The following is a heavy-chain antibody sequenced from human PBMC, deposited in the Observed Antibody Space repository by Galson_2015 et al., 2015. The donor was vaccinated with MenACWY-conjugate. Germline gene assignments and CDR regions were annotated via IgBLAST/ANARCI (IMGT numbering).Heavy chain of an antibody. J-gene: IGHJ5*02. CDR1: GGSINNY. CDR3: AKHALGGWFDP. CDR2: IYYGGRT. V-gene: IGHV4-59*08. D-gene: IGHD3-10*01. Sequence: ETLSLTCNVSGGSINNYWSWIRQPPGKRLEWIGYIYYGGRTSYNPALKSRVTISIDTSKSYFSMNLTSVTAADTAVYYCAKHALGGWFDPWGQGTQVTVSS.